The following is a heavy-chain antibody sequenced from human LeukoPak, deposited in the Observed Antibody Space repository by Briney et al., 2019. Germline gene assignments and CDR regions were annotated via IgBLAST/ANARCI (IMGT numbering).Heavy chain of an antibody. Sequence: SETLSLTCAVYGGSFSGYYWSWIRQPPGKGLEWIGEINHSGSTNYNPSLKSRVTISVDTSKNQFSLKLSSVTAADTAVYYCARACLAVAGTRNYYYYYGMDVWGQGTTVTGSS. CDR1: GGSFSGYY. D-gene: IGHD6-19*01. CDR2: INHSGST. V-gene: IGHV4-34*01. CDR3: ARACLAVAGTRNYYYYYGMDV. J-gene: IGHJ6*02.